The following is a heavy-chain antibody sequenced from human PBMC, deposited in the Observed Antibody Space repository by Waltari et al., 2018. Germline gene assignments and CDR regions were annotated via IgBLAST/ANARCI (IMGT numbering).Heavy chain of an antibody. D-gene: IGHD2-2*01. CDR3: AKHQLLQAYYYSMDV. CDR2: IPSGGMGT. J-gene: IGHJ6*03. V-gene: IGHV3-23*04. Sequence: EVQLVESGGELVQPGGSLSLSCAASGFNFRNYGMKWVRQAPGKGLAWVSSIPSGGMGTYYADTLKGRFTTSRDNSNNTVFLQMNSLRVEDTALYYCAKHQLLQAYYYSMDVWGKGTTVTVSS. CDR1: GFNFRNYG.